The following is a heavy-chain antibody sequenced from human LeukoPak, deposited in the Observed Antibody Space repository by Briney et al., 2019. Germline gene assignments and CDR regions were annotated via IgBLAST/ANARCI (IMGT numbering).Heavy chain of an antibody. D-gene: IGHD6-13*01. CDR3: ARTPGGSSWYMRGAGDAFDI. Sequence: SVKVSCKASGGTFSSYAISWVRQAPGQGLEWMGGIIPIFGTANYAQKFQGRVTITADESTSTAYMELSSLRSEDTAVYYCARTPGGSSWYMRGAGDAFDIWGQGTMVTVSS. CDR2: IIPIFGTA. J-gene: IGHJ3*02. V-gene: IGHV1-69*13. CDR1: GGTFSSYA.